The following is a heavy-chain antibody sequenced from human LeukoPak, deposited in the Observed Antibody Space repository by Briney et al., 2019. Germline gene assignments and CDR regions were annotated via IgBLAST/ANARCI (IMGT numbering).Heavy chain of an antibody. V-gene: IGHV4-34*01. CDR1: GASFVGRH. CDR3: ARGRANWDYDFDY. D-gene: IGHD1-7*01. J-gene: IGHJ4*02. CDR2: ASHTGIT. Sequence: PSETLFLTCAVYGASFVGRHWSWIRQPPGKGLEWLGEASHTGITNYNPSLKSRVSISVDTSKDQFSLKLASVTAADTAIYYCARGRANWDYDFDYWGRATLVTVSS.